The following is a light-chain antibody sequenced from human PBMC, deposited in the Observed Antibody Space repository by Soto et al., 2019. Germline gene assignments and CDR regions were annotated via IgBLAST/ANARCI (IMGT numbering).Light chain of an antibody. CDR1: QSVSSN. J-gene: IGKJ3*01. CDR2: GAS. V-gene: IGKV3-15*01. CDR3: QQYNNSPFT. Sequence: EIVMTQSPATLSVSPGERATLSCRASQSVSSNLAWYQQKPGQAPRLLIYGASTRATGIPSRFSGSGSGTDFTLTISILQSEDFPVYYCQQYNNSPFTFGPGTKMDIK.